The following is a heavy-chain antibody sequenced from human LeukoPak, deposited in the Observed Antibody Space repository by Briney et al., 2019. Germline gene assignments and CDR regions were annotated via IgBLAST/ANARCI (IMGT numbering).Heavy chain of an antibody. V-gene: IGHV4-39*07. J-gene: IGHJ5*02. CDR3: ARADLLSYYDYVWGSYRNWFDP. Sequence: PSETLSLTRTVSGGSISSSSYYWGWIRQPPGKGLEWIGSIYYSGSTYYNPSLKSRVTISVDTSKNQFSLKLSSVTAADTAVYYCARADLLSYYDYVWGSYRNWFDPWGQGTLVTVSS. CDR2: IYYSGST. D-gene: IGHD3-16*01. CDR1: GGSISSSSYY.